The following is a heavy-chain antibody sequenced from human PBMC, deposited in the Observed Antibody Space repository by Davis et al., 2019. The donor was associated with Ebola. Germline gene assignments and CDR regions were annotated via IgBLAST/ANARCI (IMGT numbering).Heavy chain of an antibody. CDR1: GFTVSSNY. V-gene: IGHV3-53*01. CDR3: ARDLVAARPYGMDV. Sequence: GGSLRLSCAASGFTVSSNYMSWVRQAPGKGLEWVSVIYSGGSTYYADSVKGRFTISRDNSKNTLYLQINSLRAEDTAVYYCARDLVAARPYGMDVWGQGTTVTVSS. CDR2: IYSGGST. D-gene: IGHD6-6*01. J-gene: IGHJ6*02.